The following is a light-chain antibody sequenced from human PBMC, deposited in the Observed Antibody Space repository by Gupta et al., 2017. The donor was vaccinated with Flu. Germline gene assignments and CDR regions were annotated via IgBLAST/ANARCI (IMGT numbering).Light chain of an antibody. CDR3: QVVDTSSDNWM. J-gene: IGLJ3*02. Sequence: GKKTTSTVGGSKVGSNAVHWYHPNPGHTPVLFFYDDRNRRSGIPERFSASNYGTTATITTTRVEAGEEADYYCQVVDTSSDNWMFGGGTKLTVL. CDR1: KVGSNA. V-gene: IGLV3-21*03. CDR2: DDR.